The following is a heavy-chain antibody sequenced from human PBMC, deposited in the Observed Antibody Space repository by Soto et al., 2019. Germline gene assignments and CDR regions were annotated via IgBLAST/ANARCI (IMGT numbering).Heavy chain of an antibody. V-gene: IGHV4-4*07. D-gene: IGHD1-26*01. J-gene: IGHJ4*02. CDR3: ARTVGAAYYFDF. Sequence: QVQLQESGPGLVKPSETLSLTCTVSGDSMTKYYWSWIRQPAGKGLEWIGRIYTSGSTNYNPSLKSRVTMSIDTSNTHFSLKLKSVTAAATAVYYCARTVGAAYYFDFWGQGALVNVSS. CDR2: IYTSGST. CDR1: GDSMTKYY.